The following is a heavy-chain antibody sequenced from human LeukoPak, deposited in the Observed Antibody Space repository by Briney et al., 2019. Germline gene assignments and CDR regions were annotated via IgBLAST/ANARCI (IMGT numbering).Heavy chain of an antibody. CDR1: GFTFSSYA. V-gene: IGHV4-34*01. D-gene: IGHD2-21*02. J-gene: IGHJ6*02. Sequence: PGGSLRLSCAASGFTFSSYAMSWIRQPPGKGLEWIGEINHSGSTNYNPSLKSRVTISVDTSKNQFSLKLSSVTAADTAVYYCARERKMTSYYYGMDVWGQGTTVTVSS. CDR3: ARERKMTSYYYGMDV. CDR2: INHSGST.